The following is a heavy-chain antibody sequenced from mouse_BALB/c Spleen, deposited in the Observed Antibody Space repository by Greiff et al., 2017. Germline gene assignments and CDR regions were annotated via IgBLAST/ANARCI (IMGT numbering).Heavy chain of an antibody. V-gene: IGHV1-67*01. CDR1: GYTFTDYA. Sequence: QVQLQQSGPELVRPGVSVKISCKGSGYTFTDYAMHWVKQSHAKSLEWIGVISTYYGNTNYNQKFKGKATMTVDKSSSTAYMELARLTSVDCAIYYCARGGGSSGYDYAMDYWGQGTSVTVSS. CDR3: ARGGGSSGYDYAMDY. J-gene: IGHJ4*01. D-gene: IGHD3-1*01. CDR2: ISTYYGNT.